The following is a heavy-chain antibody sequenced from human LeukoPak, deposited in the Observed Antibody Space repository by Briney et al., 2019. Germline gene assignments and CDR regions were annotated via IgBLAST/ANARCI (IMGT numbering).Heavy chain of an antibody. V-gene: IGHV3-7*01. Sequence: GESLRLSCEASGFTFNNHWMTWVRQAPGEGLEFVANIKQDGSEIYYADSVEGRFTVSRDNARNSVYLQMNTLRAEDTALYYCARERQQLRYFDYWGQGTLVTVSS. J-gene: IGHJ4*02. D-gene: IGHD6-13*01. CDR1: GFTFNNHW. CDR3: ARERQQLRYFDY. CDR2: IKQDGSEI.